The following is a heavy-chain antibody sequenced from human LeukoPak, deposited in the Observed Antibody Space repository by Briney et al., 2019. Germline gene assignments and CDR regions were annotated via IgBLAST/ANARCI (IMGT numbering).Heavy chain of an antibody. V-gene: IGHV1-18*01. D-gene: IGHD3-9*01. CDR1: GYTFTSYG. CDR3: ARGGGYDILTGYYVPWDY. J-gene: IGHJ4*02. CDR2: ISAYNGNT. Sequence: ASVKVSCKASGYTFTSYGISWVRQAPGQGLEWMGWISAYNGNTNYAQKLQGRVIMTTDTSTSTAYMELRSLRSDDTAVYYCARGGGYDILTGYYVPWDYWGQGTLVTVSS.